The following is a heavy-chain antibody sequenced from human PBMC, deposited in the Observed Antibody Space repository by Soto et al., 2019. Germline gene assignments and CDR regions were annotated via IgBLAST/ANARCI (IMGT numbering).Heavy chain of an antibody. CDR2: ISYDGNNN. CDR1: GFTFSSYG. V-gene: IGHV3-30*18. CDR3: AKDIVKYTYGACDY. Sequence: QVQLVESGGAVVQPGKSLRLSCAASGFTFSSYGMYWVRQAPGKGLEWVAAISYDGNNNYHADSVKGRFTIYRDNSKNTQYLQLNSLRTEDTAVYYCAKDIVKYTYGACDYWGQGVLVTVSS. J-gene: IGHJ4*02. D-gene: IGHD5-18*01.